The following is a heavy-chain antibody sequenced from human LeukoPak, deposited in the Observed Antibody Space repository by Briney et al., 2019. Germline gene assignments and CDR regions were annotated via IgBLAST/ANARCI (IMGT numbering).Heavy chain of an antibody. CDR2: IYYSGST. D-gene: IGHD3-16*01. Sequence: SETLSLTCTVSGGSISSYYWSWIRQPPGKGLEWIGYIYYSGSTNYNPSLKSRVTISVDTSKNQFSLKLSSVTAADTAVYYCASHTENMITFGGVIGAFDIWGQGTMVTVSS. V-gene: IGHV4-59*01. J-gene: IGHJ3*02. CDR3: ASHTENMITFGGVIGAFDI. CDR1: GGSISSYY.